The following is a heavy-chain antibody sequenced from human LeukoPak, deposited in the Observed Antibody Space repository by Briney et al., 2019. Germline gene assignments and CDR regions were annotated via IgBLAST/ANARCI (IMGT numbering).Heavy chain of an antibody. CDR2: INHSGYT. Sequence: SETLSLTCGVSGVSFDDHYWSWVRQTPGKGLEWLGEINHSGYTNDSPSLKSRVTLSIDTSRKQFSLNLRSVTVADAGIYYCTRMTTGHDYWGQGTLVTVSS. CDR1: GVSFDDHY. D-gene: IGHD4-17*01. J-gene: IGHJ4*02. CDR3: TRMTTGHDY. V-gene: IGHV4-34*01.